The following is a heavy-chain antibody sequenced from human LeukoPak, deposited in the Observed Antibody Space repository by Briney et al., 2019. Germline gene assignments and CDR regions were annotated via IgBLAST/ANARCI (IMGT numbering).Heavy chain of an antibody. CDR2: IKSKTDGGTT. J-gene: IGHJ6*02. V-gene: IGHV3-15*01. Sequence: PGGSLRLSCAASGFTFSNAWMSWVRQAPGKGLEWVGRIKSKTDGGTTDYAAPVKGRFTISRDDSKNTLYLQMNSLKTEGTAVYYCTTRVWYYGSGRNYGMDVWGQGTTVTVSS. CDR3: TTRVWYYGSGRNYGMDV. CDR1: GFTFSNAW. D-gene: IGHD3-10*01.